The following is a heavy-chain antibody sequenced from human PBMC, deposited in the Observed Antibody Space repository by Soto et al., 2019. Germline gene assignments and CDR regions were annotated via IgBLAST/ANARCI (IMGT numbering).Heavy chain of an antibody. CDR1: GFTFSSYG. D-gene: IGHD6-13*01. V-gene: IGHV3-30*18. Sequence: PGGSLRLSCAASGFTFSSYGMHWVRQAPGKGLEWVAVISYDGSNKYYADSVKGRFTISRDNSKNTLYLQMNSLRAEDTAVYYCAKELSLYSSSFDYWGQGTLVTVSS. CDR3: AKELSLYSSSFDY. CDR2: ISYDGSNK. J-gene: IGHJ4*02.